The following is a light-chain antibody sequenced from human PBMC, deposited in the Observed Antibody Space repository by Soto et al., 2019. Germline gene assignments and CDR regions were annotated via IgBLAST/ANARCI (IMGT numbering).Light chain of an antibody. CDR2: AAS. CDR1: QTVNTY. V-gene: IGKV1-39*01. Sequence: DIQMTQSPSSLSASIGDRVTITCRASQTVNTYLHWYQQKPGKAPKLLIYAASNLQSGVPSRFSGSGSGTNCTLSLNSLQPEDFATYYGQQGYRNPWTFGQGTKVEIK. J-gene: IGKJ1*01. CDR3: QQGYRNPWT.